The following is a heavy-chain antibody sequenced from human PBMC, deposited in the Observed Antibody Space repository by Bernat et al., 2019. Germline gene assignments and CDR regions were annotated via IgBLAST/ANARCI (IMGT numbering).Heavy chain of an antibody. D-gene: IGHD3-9*01. CDR2: ISAYNGNT. CDR1: GYTFTSYG. Sequence: QVQLVQSGAEVKKPGASVKVSCKASGYTFTSYGISWVRQAPGQGLEWMGWISAYNGNTNYAQKLQGRVTMTTDTSTSKAYMELRSLRSDDTAVYYCASDAVQYYDILTGIPGGHNWFDPWGQGTLVTVSS. V-gene: IGHV1-18*04. J-gene: IGHJ5*02. CDR3: ASDAVQYYDILTGIPGGHNWFDP.